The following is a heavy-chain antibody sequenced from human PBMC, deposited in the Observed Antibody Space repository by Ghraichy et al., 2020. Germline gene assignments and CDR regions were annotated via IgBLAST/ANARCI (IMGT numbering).Heavy chain of an antibody. Sequence: ASVKVSCKASGYTFTSYAMHWVRQAPGQRLEWMGWINAGNGNTKYSQKFQGRVTITRDTSASTAYMELSSLRSEDTAVYYCARVELVVGATDYWGQGTLVTVSS. V-gene: IGHV1-3*01. J-gene: IGHJ4*02. D-gene: IGHD1-26*01. CDR1: GYTFTSYA. CDR2: INAGNGNT. CDR3: ARVELVVGATDY.